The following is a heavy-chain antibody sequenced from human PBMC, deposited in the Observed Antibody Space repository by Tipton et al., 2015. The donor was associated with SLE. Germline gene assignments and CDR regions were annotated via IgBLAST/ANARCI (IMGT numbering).Heavy chain of an antibody. CDR1: GGSFSGYY. J-gene: IGHJ3*02. CDR3: AGEAFDI. V-gene: IGHV4-34*01. D-gene: IGHD7-27*01. CDR2: INHSGTT. Sequence: TLSLTCAVYGGSFSGYYWSWIRQAPGKGLEWIGEINHSGTTKYNPSLKSRVTISEDMSKNQFSLKLSSVSAADTAVYYCAGEAFDIWGQGTMVTVSS.